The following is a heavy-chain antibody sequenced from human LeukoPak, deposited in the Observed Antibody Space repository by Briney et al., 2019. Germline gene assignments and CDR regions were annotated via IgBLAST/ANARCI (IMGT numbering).Heavy chain of an antibody. CDR3: ARDASSAYYYGWFDP. Sequence: GGSLRLSCAASGFTFSSYAMSWVRQAPGKGLEWVSAISGSGGNTYYADSVKGRFTISRDNSGNTLYLQMNSLRAEDTAVYYCARDASSAYYYGWFDPWGQGTLVTVSS. D-gene: IGHD3-22*01. J-gene: IGHJ5*02. CDR2: ISGSGGNT. V-gene: IGHV3-23*01. CDR1: GFTFSSYA.